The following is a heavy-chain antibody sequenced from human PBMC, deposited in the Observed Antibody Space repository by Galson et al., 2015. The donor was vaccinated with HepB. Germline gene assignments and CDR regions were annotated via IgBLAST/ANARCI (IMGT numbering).Heavy chain of an antibody. Sequence: SLRLSCAASGFTFSSYSMSWVRQAPGKGLEWVSSISSSSSYIYYADSVRGRFTISRDNAKNSLYLQMNSLRAEDTAVYYCARDYSSSLDYWGQGTLVTVSS. J-gene: IGHJ4*02. CDR2: ISSSSSYI. V-gene: IGHV3-21*04. CDR3: ARDYSSSLDY. CDR1: GFTFSSYS. D-gene: IGHD6-6*01.